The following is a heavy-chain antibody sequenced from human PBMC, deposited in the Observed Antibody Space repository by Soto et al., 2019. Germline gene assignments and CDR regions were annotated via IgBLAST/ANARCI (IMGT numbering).Heavy chain of an antibody. CDR1: GGSISSYY. J-gene: IGHJ4*02. V-gene: IGHV4-59*01. D-gene: IGHD1-1*01. Sequence: PSETLSLTCTVSGGSISSYYWSWIRQPPGKGLEWIGYIYYSGSTNYNPSLKSRVTISVDTSKSQFSLKLSSVTAADTAVYYCARGGNWNDGPQVGYWGQGTLVTVSS. CDR3: ARGGNWNDGPQVGY. CDR2: IYYSGST.